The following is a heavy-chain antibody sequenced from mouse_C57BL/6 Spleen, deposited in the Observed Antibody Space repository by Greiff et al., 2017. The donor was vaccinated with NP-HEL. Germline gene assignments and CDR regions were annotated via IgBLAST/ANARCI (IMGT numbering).Heavy chain of an antibody. V-gene: IGHV1-18*01. Sequence: EVQLQQSGPELVKPGASVKIPCKASGYTFTDYIMDWVKQSHGKSLEWIGDINPNNGGTIYNQKFKGKATLTVDKSSSTAYMELRSLTSEDTAVYYCARYDYYGTSHVEFDYWGQGTTLTVSS. CDR3: ARYDYYGTSHVEFDY. D-gene: IGHD1-1*01. CDR1: GYTFTDYI. J-gene: IGHJ2*01. CDR2: INPNNGGT.